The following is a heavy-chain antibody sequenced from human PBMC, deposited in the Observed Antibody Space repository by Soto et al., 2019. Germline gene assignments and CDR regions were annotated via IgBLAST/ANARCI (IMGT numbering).Heavy chain of an antibody. V-gene: IGHV3-9*01. CDR2: LSWNSGTI. J-gene: IGHJ4*02. CDR3: AKAESSGWYYSLDY. CDR1: GFTFDDYA. D-gene: IGHD6-19*01. Sequence: EVQLVESAGGLVQPGKSLRLCCAASGFTFDDYAMHWVRQVPGKGLEWVSGLSWNSGTIDYADSVKGRFTISRDNAKNSLHLQMNSLKPEDTAFYYCAKAESSGWYYSLDYWGQGTLVTVSS.